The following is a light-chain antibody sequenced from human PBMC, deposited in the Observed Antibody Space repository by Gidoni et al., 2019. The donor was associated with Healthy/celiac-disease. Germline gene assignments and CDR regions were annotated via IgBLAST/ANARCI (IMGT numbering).Light chain of an antibody. CDR1: QSVSSSY. CDR3: QQYGSSPHT. J-gene: IGKJ3*01. CDR2: GSS. Sequence: EIVLTQSPGTLSLSPGERATLSCRASQSVSSSYLAWSQQKPGQPPRLLIYGSSSRATGIPDRFSGSGSGTDFTLTISRLEPEDFAVYYCQQYGSSPHTFGPXTKVDIK. V-gene: IGKV3-20*01.